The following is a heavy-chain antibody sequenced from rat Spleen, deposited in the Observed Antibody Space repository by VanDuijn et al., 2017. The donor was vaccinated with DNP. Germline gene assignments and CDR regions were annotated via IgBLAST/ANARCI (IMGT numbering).Heavy chain of an antibody. CDR2: ITSGSGTT. Sequence: EVQLVESGGGLVQPGRSLKLSCVASGFTFSYYWMAWVRQVPGKGLEWIASITSGSGTTSYPDSVKGRFTISRDHAKDTLSLQMNSLRSEDTATYYCARVGDLHDGGDGDVLDVWGQGTSVTVSS. J-gene: IGHJ4*01. V-gene: IGHV5-31*01. D-gene: IGHD1-12*02. CDR3: ARVGDLHDGGDGDVLDV. CDR1: GFTFSYYW.